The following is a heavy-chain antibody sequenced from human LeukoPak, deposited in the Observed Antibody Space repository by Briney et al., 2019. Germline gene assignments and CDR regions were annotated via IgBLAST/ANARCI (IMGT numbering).Heavy chain of an antibody. V-gene: IGHV1-18*01. D-gene: IGHD3-3*01. Sequence: ASVKVSCKASGYTFTSYRISWVRQAPGQGLEWMGWISAYNGNTNYAQKLQGRVTMTTDTSTSTAYMELRSLRSDDTAVYYCARDLITIFGVVITRYGMDVWGQGTTATVSS. CDR2: ISAYNGNT. CDR3: ARDLITIFGVVITRYGMDV. CDR1: GYTFTSYR. J-gene: IGHJ6*02.